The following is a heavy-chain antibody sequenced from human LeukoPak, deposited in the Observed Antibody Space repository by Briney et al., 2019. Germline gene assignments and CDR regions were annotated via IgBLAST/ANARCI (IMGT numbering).Heavy chain of an antibody. CDR1: GGSISSYY. J-gene: IGHJ4*02. Sequence: SETLSLTCTVSGGSISSYYWSWIRQPPGKGLEWIGYVYFSGSTDYNPSLKSRVTISVDTSKNQFSLKLSSVTAADTAVYYCAAYSSGWYFDYWGQRTLVTLSS. V-gene: IGHV4-59*01. CDR3: AAYSSGWYFDY. D-gene: IGHD6-19*01. CDR2: VYFSGST.